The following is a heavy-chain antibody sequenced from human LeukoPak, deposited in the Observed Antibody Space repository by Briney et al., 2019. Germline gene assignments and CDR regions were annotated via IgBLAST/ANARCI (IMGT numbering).Heavy chain of an antibody. CDR1: GNYW. CDR3: ARSQSGVFDV. Sequence: GGSLRLSCAASGNYWMHWVRQAPGKGLVWVARMNSDGTSIIHADSVKGRFTISRDNAENTLYLQMNSLRSEDTALYYCARSQSGVFDVWGQGTMVIVSS. CDR2: MNSDGTSI. J-gene: IGHJ3*01. V-gene: IGHV3-74*01. D-gene: IGHD2-15*01.